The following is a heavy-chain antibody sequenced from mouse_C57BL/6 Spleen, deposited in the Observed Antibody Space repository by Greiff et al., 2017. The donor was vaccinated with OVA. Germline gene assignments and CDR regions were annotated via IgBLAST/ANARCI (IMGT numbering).Heavy chain of an antibody. D-gene: IGHD2-5*01. Sequence: EVQLQQSGPELVKPGASVKISCKASGYSFTGYYMNWVKQSPEKSLEWIGEINPSTGGTTYNQKFKAKATLTVDKSSSTAYMQLKSLTSEDSAVYYCARSYSNYFYYFDYWGQGTTLTVSS. CDR2: INPSTGGT. V-gene: IGHV1-42*01. CDR1: GYSFTGYY. CDR3: ARSYSNYFYYFDY. J-gene: IGHJ2*01.